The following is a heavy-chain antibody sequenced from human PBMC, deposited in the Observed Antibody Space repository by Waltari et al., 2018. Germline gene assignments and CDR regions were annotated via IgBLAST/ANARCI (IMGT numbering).Heavy chain of an antibody. J-gene: IGHJ4*02. CDR1: GFTFSSYS. Sequence: EVQLVESGGGLVKPGGSLRLSCAASGFTFSSYSMTWVRQAPGKGLEWVSAISSVSSYIYYADSVKGRFTISRDNAKNSLYLQMNSLRAEDTAVYYCAGSPNIVATINKGTHDYWGQGTLVTVSS. CDR2: ISSVSSYI. CDR3: AGSPNIVATINKGTHDY. V-gene: IGHV3-21*01. D-gene: IGHD5-12*01.